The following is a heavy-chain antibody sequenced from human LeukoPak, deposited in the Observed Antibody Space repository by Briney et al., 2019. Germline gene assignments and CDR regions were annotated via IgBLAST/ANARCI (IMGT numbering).Heavy chain of an antibody. V-gene: IGHV3-21*01. Sequence: GGSLRLSCAASGFTFSSYSMNWVRQAPGKGLEWVSSISSSSYIYYAGSVKGRFTISRDNAKNSLYLQMNSLRAEDTAVYYCARRPLGGRNWFDPWGQGTLVTVSS. CDR2: ISSSSYI. D-gene: IGHD3-16*01. J-gene: IGHJ5*02. CDR3: ARRPLGGRNWFDP. CDR1: GFTFSSYS.